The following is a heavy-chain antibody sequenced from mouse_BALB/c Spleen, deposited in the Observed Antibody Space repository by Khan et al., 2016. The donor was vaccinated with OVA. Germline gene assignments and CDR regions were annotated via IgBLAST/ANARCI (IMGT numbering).Heavy chain of an antibody. J-gene: IGHJ4*01. CDR1: GYTFTSYW. D-gene: IGHD1-1*01. V-gene: IGHV1-7*01. CDR3: AASILFCYSMDY. CDR2: INPSTGYT. Sequence: QVQLKESGAELAKPGASVKMSCKASGYTFTSYWMHWVKQRPGQGLEWIGYINPSTGYTEYNQKFKDKATLTTDKSSSTAYMQLSSLPSEDSAVYYCAASILFCYSMDYWGQGTSVTVSA.